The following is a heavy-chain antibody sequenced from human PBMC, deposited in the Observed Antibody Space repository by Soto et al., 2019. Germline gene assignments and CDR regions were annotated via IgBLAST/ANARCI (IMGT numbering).Heavy chain of an antibody. CDR2: ISGSGGST. V-gene: IGHV3-23*01. CDR1: GFTFSSYA. Sequence: EVQLLESGGGLVRAGGSLRLSCAAYGFTFSSYAMSWVRQAPGKGLEWVSAISGSGGSTYYADSVKGRFTISRDNSKNTLYLQMHSLRAEDTAVYYCANDFVYAGGYFDYWGQGTLVTVSS. CDR3: ANDFVYAGGYFDY. D-gene: IGHD2-2*01. J-gene: IGHJ4*02.